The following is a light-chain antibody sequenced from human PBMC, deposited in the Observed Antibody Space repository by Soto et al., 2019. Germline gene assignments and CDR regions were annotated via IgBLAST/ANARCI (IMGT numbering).Light chain of an antibody. CDR3: QQYNNWPRAT. Sequence: EIVLTQSPATLSGSTGERGALSCMTKKNISSNLAWDQQKPGQAPRLLMFRTSSRATGLPARFSGSGSGTEFNLTISSLQSEDFGVYYCQQYNNWPRATFGGGTKVDIK. CDR2: RTS. J-gene: IGKJ4*01. V-gene: IGKV3-15*01. CDR1: KNISSN.